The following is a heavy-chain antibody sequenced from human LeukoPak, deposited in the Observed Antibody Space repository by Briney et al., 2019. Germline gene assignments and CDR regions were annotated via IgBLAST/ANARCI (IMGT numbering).Heavy chain of an antibody. J-gene: IGHJ4*02. D-gene: IGHD3-3*02. CDR2: IYYTGST. CDR3: ARHISGAATLD. V-gene: IGHV4-59*08. Sequence: PSETLSLTCTVSGGSMTNYYGSWIRQPPGKGLEWIAYIYYTGSTYHNPSPKSRVTMSVDTSKNQFSLRLSSVTAADTAVYYCARHISGAATLDWGQGSLVTVSS. CDR1: GGSMTNYY.